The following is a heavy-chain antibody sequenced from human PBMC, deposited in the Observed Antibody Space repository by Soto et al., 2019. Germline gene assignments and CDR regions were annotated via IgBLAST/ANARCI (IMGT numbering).Heavy chain of an antibody. J-gene: IGHJ4*02. CDR2: INHSGNT. CDR1: GGTFSGYY. CDR3: AGDSTWSRFFY. D-gene: IGHD3-3*01. Sequence: SETLSLTCAVYGGTFSGYYWSWIRQPPGKGLEWIGEINHSGNTNYSPSLKSRVTISMDTSKNQFTLKLNSVTAADTAVYYCAGDSTWSRFFYWGQGILVTVSS. V-gene: IGHV4-34*08.